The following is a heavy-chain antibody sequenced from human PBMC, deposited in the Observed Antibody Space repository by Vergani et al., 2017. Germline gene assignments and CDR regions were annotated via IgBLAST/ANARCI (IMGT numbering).Heavy chain of an antibody. D-gene: IGHD6-19*01. CDR3: ARAGIAVAGPLPDY. Sequence: QVQLQESGPGLVKPSQTLSLTCTVSGGSISSGDYYWSWIRKPPGKGLEWIGYIYYSGSTYYKPSLKSRVTISVDTSKNQFSLTLSSVTAADTAVYYCARAGIAVAGPLPDYWGQGTLVTVSS. J-gene: IGHJ4*02. CDR2: IYYSGST. V-gene: IGHV4-30-4*08. CDR1: GGSISSGDYY.